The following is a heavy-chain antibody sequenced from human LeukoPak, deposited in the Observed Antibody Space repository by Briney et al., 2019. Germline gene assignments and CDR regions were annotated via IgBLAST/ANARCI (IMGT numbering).Heavy chain of an antibody. D-gene: IGHD5-18*01. CDR2: IYYSGST. V-gene: IGHV4-59*01. CDR3: ARVSGYSLGWFDP. Sequence: SETLSLTCTVSGGSISSYYWSWIRQPPGKGLEWIGYIYYSGSTNYNPSLKSRVTISVDTSKNQFSLKLSSVTAADTAVYYCARVSGYSLGWFDPWGQGTLVTVSS. J-gene: IGHJ5*02. CDR1: GGSISSYY.